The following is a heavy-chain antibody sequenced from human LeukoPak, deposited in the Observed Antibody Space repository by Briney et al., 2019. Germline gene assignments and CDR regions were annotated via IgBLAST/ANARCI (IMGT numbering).Heavy chain of an antibody. V-gene: IGHV4-4*07. CDR2: IYTSGST. J-gene: IGHJ6*03. CDR1: GGSISSYY. Sequence: SETLSLTCTVSGGSISSYYWSWIRQPAGKGLEWIGRIYTSGSTNYNPSLKSRVTMSVDTSKNQFSLKLSSVTAADTAVYYCARDSPGSRPDYYMDVWGKGTTVTISS. D-gene: IGHD6-25*01. CDR3: ARDSPGSRPDYYMDV.